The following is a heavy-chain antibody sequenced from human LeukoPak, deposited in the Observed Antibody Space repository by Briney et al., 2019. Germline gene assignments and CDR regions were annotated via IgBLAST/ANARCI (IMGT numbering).Heavy chain of an antibody. J-gene: IGHJ6*04. Sequence: SETLSLTCAVSGYSISSGYYWGWIRQPPGKGLEWIGSIHHSGSTYYNPSLKSRVTISVDTSKNQFSLKLSSVTAADTAVYYCAAPIFGVAPDVWGKGTTVTVSS. V-gene: IGHV4-38-2*01. CDR2: IHHSGST. CDR3: AAPIFGVAPDV. CDR1: GYSISSGYY. D-gene: IGHD3-3*01.